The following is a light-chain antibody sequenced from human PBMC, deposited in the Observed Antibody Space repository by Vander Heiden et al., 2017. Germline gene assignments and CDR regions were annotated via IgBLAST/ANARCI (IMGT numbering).Light chain of an antibody. CDR2: AAS. Sequence: DIQMIQSPSFLSASVGDRVTITCRASQSISSYLNWYQQKPGKAPKLLIYAASSLQSGVPSRFSGSGSGTDFTLTISSLQPEDFTAYYYQQSYGTPSLTFGGGTKVEIK. J-gene: IGKJ4*01. V-gene: IGKV1-39*01. CDR1: QSISSY. CDR3: QQSYGTPSLT.